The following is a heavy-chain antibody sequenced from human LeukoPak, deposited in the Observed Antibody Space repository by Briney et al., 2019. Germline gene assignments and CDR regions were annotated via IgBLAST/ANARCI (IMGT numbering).Heavy chain of an antibody. V-gene: IGHV4-38-2*02. J-gene: IGHJ4*02. Sequence: PSETLSLTCIVSGSSITTDYYWGWIRQPPGKGLEWIGSIHHSGRTYYNPSLKSRVTISVDKSKSQLSLKLSSVTAADTAVFYCAAYFMGYAQFGYWGQGTLCTVSS. CDR3: AAYFMGYAQFGY. CDR2: IHHSGRT. D-gene: IGHD2-2*01. CDR1: GSSITTDYY.